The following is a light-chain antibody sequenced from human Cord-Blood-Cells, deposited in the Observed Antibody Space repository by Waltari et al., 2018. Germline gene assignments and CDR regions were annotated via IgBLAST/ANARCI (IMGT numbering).Light chain of an antibody. J-gene: IGLJ3*02. CDR1: SSNIGRTT. CDR3: AAWDDSLNGRV. CDR2: SNN. V-gene: IGLV1-44*01. Sequence: QSVLTQPPSASGTPGQRVPISCSGSSSNIGRTTVNWYQQLPGTAPKLLIYSNNQRPSGVPDRFSGSKSGTSASLAISGLQSEDEADYYCAAWDDSLNGRVFGGGTKLTVL.